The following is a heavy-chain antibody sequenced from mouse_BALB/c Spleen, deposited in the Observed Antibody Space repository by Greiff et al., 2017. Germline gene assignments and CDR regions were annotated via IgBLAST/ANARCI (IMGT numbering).Heavy chain of an antibody. Sequence: DVQLVESGPGLVKPSQSLSLTCTVTGYSITSDYAWNWIRQFPGNKLEWMGYISYSGSTSYNPSLKSRISITRDTSKNQFFLQLNSVTTEDTATYYCARFGYYYFDYWGQGTTLTVSS. D-gene: IGHD2-3*01. V-gene: IGHV3-2*02. CDR2: ISYSGST. J-gene: IGHJ2*01. CDR1: GYSITSDYA. CDR3: ARFGYYYFDY.